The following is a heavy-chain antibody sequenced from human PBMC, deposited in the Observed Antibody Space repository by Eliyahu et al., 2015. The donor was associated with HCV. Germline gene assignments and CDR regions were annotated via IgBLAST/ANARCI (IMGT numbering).Heavy chain of an antibody. D-gene: IGHD5-12*01. CDR2: SYGTTR. V-gene: IGHV3-11*01. J-gene: IGHJ4*02. CDR3: TRDRPEPNDNGYDR. Sequence: SYGTTRYYADSVRGRFTISRDNAMNSLNLHMNSLRAEDTAIYYCTRDRPEPNDNGYDRWGQGTLVTVSS.